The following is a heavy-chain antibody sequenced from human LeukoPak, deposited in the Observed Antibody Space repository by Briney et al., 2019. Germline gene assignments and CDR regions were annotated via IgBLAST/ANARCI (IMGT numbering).Heavy chain of an antibody. Sequence: SETLSLTCSVPGGSISSYYWGWVRQPPGKGLEWIGSIYSSGSTNYNPSLKSRVTISVATSKNQFSLKLSSVTAADTAVYYCARFVTVNGAFDIWGQGTVVTVSS. J-gene: IGHJ3*02. CDR1: GGSISSYY. D-gene: IGHD4-11*01. V-gene: IGHV4-59*08. CDR3: ARFVTVNGAFDI. CDR2: IYSSGST.